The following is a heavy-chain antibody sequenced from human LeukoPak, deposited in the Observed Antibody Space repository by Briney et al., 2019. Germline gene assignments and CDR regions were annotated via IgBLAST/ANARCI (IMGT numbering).Heavy chain of an antibody. V-gene: IGHV4-4*02. J-gene: IGHJ3*02. CDR2: IYHSGST. Sequence: KPSETLSLTCAVSGGSISSSNWWSWVRQPPGKGLEWIGEIYHSGSTNYNPSLKSRVTISVDKSKNQFSLKLSSVTAADTAVYYCARRSYRMITFGGVRPAFDIWGQGTMVTVSS. CDR3: ARRSYRMITFGGVRPAFDI. CDR1: GGSISSSNW. D-gene: IGHD3-16*01.